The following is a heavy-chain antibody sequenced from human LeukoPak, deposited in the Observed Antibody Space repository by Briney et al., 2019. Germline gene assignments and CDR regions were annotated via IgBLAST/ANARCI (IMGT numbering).Heavy chain of an antibody. CDR3: AKDRSSGWYDY. V-gene: IGHV3-9*01. CDR1: GFTFDDYA. D-gene: IGHD6-19*01. J-gene: IGHJ4*02. Sequence: GGSLRLSCAASGFTFDDYAMHWVRQAPGKGLEWGSGISWNSGSIGYAESVKGRFTISRDNAKNSLYLQMNSLRAEDTALYYCAKDRSSGWYDYWGQGTLVTVSS. CDR2: ISWNSGSI.